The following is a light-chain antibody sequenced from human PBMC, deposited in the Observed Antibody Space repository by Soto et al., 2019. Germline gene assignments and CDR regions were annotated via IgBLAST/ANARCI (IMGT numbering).Light chain of an antibody. V-gene: IGKV1-5*03. CDR2: KAS. J-gene: IGKJ1*01. CDR3: QQYITYSRT. CDR1: QSIRSW. Sequence: DIQMTQSPSTLSASVGDRVTITCRASQSIRSWLAWYQQQPGKAPKLLIYKASTLESGVPSRFSGSGSETEFTLTISSLQPEDFATYFCQQYITYSRTFGQGTKVEIK.